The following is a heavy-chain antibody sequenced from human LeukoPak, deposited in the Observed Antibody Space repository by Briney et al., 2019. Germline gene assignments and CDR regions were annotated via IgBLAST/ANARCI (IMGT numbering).Heavy chain of an antibody. Sequence: PSETLSLTCTVSGGSISGYYWSWIRQSPGKGLEWIGEINHSGSTNYNPSLKSRVTISVDTSKNQFSLKLSSVTAADTAVYYCARGRVELGFDYWGQGTLVTVSS. V-gene: IGHV4-34*01. CDR1: GGSISGYY. J-gene: IGHJ4*02. CDR3: ARGRVELGFDY. CDR2: INHSGST. D-gene: IGHD1-26*01.